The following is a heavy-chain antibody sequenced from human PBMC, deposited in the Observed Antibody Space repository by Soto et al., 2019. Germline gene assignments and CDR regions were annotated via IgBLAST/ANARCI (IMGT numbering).Heavy chain of an antibody. CDR1: GFSFSRYA. V-gene: IGHV3-30*04. Sequence: QVRLVESGGGGVQPGRSLRLSCTASGFSFSRYAMYWFRQPPGKGLEWVAVISKDGMNKNYADSVKGRVTVSRDNANYSLDLQLNSLRGEDTAMYYCARDMYSSDYFVKWFEPWGQGTLVTVSS. J-gene: IGHJ5*02. D-gene: IGHD6-19*01. CDR3: ARDMYSSDYFVKWFEP. CDR2: ISKDGMNK.